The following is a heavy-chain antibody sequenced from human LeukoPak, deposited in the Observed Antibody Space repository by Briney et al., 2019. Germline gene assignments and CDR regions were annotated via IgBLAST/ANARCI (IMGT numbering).Heavy chain of an antibody. CDR2: ISYDGSNE. D-gene: IGHD3-22*01. CDR3: AREIRDYYDSSGYYFDY. CDR1: GFTFSSYA. Sequence: GRSLRLSCAASGFTFSSYAMHWVRQAPGKGLEWVAVISYDGSNEYYADSVKGRFTISRDNSKNTLYLQMNSLRAEDTAVNYCAREIRDYYDSSGYYFDYWGQGTLVTVSS. V-gene: IGHV3-30*04. J-gene: IGHJ4*02.